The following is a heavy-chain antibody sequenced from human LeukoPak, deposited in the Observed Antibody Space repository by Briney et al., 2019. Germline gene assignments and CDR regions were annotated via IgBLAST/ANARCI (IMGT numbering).Heavy chain of an antibody. V-gene: IGHV4-59*01. CDR1: GGSISSYY. CDR2: IYYSGST. D-gene: IGHD6-13*01. CDR3: ARSHSSSWSRPFDY. Sequence: SETLSLTCTVSGGSISSYYWSWTRQPPGKGLEWIGYIYYSGSTNYNPSLKSRVTISVDTSKNQFSLNLSSVTAADTAVYYCARSHSSSWSRPFDYWGQGTLVTVSS. J-gene: IGHJ4*02.